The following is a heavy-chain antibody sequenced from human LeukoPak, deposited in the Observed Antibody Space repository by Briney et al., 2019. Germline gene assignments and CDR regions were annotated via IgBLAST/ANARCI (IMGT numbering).Heavy chain of an antibody. D-gene: IGHD2-15*01. CDR2: IIPILGIA. Sequence: SVKVSCKASGGTFSSYTIGWVRQAPGQGLEWMGRIIPILGIANYAQKFQGRVTITADKSTSTAYMELSSLRSEDTAVYYCAPQGGCSGGSCYSIGGPLDPWGQGTLVTVSS. CDR3: APQGGCSGGSCYSIGGPLDP. J-gene: IGHJ5*02. CDR1: GGTFSSYT. V-gene: IGHV1-69*02.